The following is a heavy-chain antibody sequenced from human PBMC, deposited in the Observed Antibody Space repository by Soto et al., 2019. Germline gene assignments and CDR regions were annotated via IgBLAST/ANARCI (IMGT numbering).Heavy chain of an antibody. CDR1: GYTFTSYG. J-gene: IGHJ4*01. V-gene: IGHV1-18*04. Sequence: QVQLVQSGAEVKKPGASVKVSCKASGYTFTSYGISWVRQAPGQWLEWMGWISAYNGNTNYAQKLQCRVTITTNTATTKAYMELRSLRTVDTAVYYSARDVDDYTIGRDYWGHGTVSTVSS. CDR3: ARDVDDYTIGRDY. CDR2: ISAYNGNT. D-gene: IGHD4-4*01.